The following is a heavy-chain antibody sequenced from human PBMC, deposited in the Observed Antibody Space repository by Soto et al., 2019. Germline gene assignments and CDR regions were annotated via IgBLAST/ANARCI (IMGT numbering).Heavy chain of an antibody. CDR1: GGAFSSYA. Sequence: TSVKVSSKAPGGAFSSYAISWLRQAPGQGLEWMGGIIPIFGTANYAQKFQGRVTITADESTSTAYMELSSLRAEDTAVYYCVRDDVGLGIDYWGLGTLVTVSS. CDR3: VRDDVGLGIDY. CDR2: IIPIFGTA. D-gene: IGHD1-26*01. J-gene: IGHJ4*02. V-gene: IGHV1-69*13.